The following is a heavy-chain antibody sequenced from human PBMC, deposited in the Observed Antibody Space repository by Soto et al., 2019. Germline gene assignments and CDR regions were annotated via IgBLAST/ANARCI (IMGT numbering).Heavy chain of an antibody. V-gene: IGHV3-23*01. CDR1: GFTFSSYA. Sequence: PGGSLRLSCAASGFTFSSYAMSWVRQAPGKGLEWVSAISGSGSSTYYADSVKGRFTISRDNSKNKLYLQMNSLRAEDTAVYYCAKDLYSSSWGYFQHWGQGTLVTVSS. CDR3: AKDLYSSSWGYFQH. D-gene: IGHD6-13*01. CDR2: ISGSGSST. J-gene: IGHJ1*01.